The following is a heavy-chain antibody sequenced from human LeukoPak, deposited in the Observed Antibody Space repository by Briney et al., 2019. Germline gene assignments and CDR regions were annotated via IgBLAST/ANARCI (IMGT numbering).Heavy chain of an antibody. CDR3: AKDPQGLPYYFDY. CDR2: ITASGGST. V-gene: IGHV3-23*01. J-gene: IGHJ4*02. Sequence: GGSLRLSCAASGFTFSSYAMGWVRQAPGKGLEWVSGITASGGSTYYADSVKGRFTISRDNSKNTLYLQVNSLRAEDTAVYYCAKDPQGLPYYFDYWGQGTLVTVSS. CDR1: GFTFSSYA. D-gene: IGHD6-25*01.